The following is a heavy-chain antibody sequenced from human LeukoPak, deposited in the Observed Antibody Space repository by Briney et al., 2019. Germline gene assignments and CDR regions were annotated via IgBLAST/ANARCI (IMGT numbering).Heavy chain of an antibody. CDR1: GFTFSNYA. D-gene: IGHD5/OR15-5a*01. CDR3: AKRPRAIRVSDY. V-gene: IGHV3-23*01. Sequence: PGGSLRLSCVASGFTFSNYAMIWVRQAPGKGLEWVSGISGSGGDTYYADSVQGRFTISRDNSKNTLYLQMNSLRAEDTAVYFCAKRPRAIRVSDYWGQGTLVTVSS. CDR2: ISGSGGDT. J-gene: IGHJ4*02.